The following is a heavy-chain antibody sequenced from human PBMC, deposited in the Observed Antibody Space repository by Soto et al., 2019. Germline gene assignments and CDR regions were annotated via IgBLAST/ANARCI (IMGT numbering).Heavy chain of an antibody. V-gene: IGHV1-18*04. D-gene: IGHD2-2*01. CDR2: TSANNDDT. CDR1: GYTFSRYG. CDR3: ARDERKTCLSSKCYYFDX. J-gene: IGHJ4*02. Sequence: ASVKVSCKASGYTFSRYGISWVRQAPGQGLEWMAWTSANNDDTNYAEKLQGRVALTTDVSTGTAYMELWSLRSDDTAVYYCARDERKTCLSSKCYYFDXWGQGTPVTVSX.